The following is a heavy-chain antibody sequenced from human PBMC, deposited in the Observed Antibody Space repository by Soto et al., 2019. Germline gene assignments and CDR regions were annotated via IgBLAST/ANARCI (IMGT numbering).Heavy chain of an antibody. V-gene: IGHV4-59*01. D-gene: IGHD1-26*01. CDR1: GGSISSYY. CDR2: IYYSGST. CDR3: GRLYQWELLPDDAFDI. Sequence: PSETLSLTCTVSGGSISSYYWSWIRQPPGKGLEWIGYIYYSGSTNYNPSLKSRVTISVDTSKNQFSLKLSSVTAADTAVYYCGRLYQWELLPDDAFDIWGQGTMVTVSS. J-gene: IGHJ3*02.